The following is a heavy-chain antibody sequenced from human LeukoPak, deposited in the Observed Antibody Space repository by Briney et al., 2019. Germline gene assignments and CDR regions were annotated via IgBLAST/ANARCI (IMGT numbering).Heavy chain of an antibody. J-gene: IGHJ4*02. D-gene: IGHD3-22*01. CDR3: ARAPPYYYDGSGYFDY. Sequence: GASVKVSCKASGGTFSSYAISWVRQAPGQGLEWMGGIIPIFGTANYAQKFRGRVTITADESTSTAYMELSSLRSEDTAVYYCARAPPYYYDGSGYFDYWGQGTLVTVSS. CDR2: IIPIFGTA. V-gene: IGHV1-69*13. CDR1: GGTFSSYA.